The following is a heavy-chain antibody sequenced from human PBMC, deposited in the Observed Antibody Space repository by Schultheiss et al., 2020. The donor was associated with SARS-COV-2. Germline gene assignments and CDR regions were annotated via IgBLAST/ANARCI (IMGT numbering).Heavy chain of an antibody. V-gene: IGHV1-2*04. J-gene: IGHJ5*02. Sequence: ASVKVSCKASGYTFTSYDINWVRQATGQGLEWMGWSNPNSGGTNYAQKFQGWVTMTRDTSISTAYMELSRLRSDDTAVYYCARESSHDYGDYTFWFDPWGQGTLVTVSS. CDR3: ARESSHDYGDYTFWFDP. D-gene: IGHD4-17*01. CDR1: GYTFTSYD. CDR2: SNPNSGGT.